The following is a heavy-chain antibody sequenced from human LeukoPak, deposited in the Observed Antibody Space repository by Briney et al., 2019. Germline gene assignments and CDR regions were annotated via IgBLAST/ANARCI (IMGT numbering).Heavy chain of an antibody. Sequence: ASVKVSCKASGYTFTSYYMHWVRQAPGQGLEWMGTINPSGCNTTYAQKFQGRVTMTTDTSTSTVYMELSSLRSGDTAVYYCARGKGRWGHGYNYHFDYWGQGTLVTVSS. D-gene: IGHD5-24*01. CDR2: INPSGCNT. J-gene: IGHJ4*02. CDR3: ARGKGRWGHGYNYHFDY. V-gene: IGHV1-46*01. CDR1: GYTFTSYY.